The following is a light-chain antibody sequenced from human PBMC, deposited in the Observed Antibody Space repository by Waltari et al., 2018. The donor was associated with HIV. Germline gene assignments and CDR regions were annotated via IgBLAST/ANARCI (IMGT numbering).Light chain of an antibody. J-gene: IGLJ2*01. CDR2: DNS. CDR3: QSYDSSLSGSV. V-gene: IGLV1-40*01. CDR1: RPNTRAGSD. Sequence: QSVLTQPPSVSGAPGQRVTISCTGRRPNTRAGSDFPCYQQPPGTAPTLPIYDNSNRPSGVPDRFSGSKSGTSSSLAITGLQAEDEADYYCQSYDSSLSGSVFGGGTKLTVL.